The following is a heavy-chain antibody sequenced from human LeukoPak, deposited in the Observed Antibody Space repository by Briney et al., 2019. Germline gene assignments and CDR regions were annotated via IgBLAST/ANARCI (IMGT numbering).Heavy chain of an antibody. Sequence: GGSLRLSCAASGFTFSTYGMSWVRQAPGKGLEWVGFIRFDGGTQYYADSLKGRFTISRDNAKNSLYLQMNSLRAEDTAVYYCARGPYYDSSGYSPSPYYFDYWGQGTLVTVSS. CDR1: GFTFSTYG. D-gene: IGHD3-22*01. CDR2: IRFDGGTQ. J-gene: IGHJ4*02. CDR3: ARGPYYDSSGYSPSPYYFDY. V-gene: IGHV3-30*02.